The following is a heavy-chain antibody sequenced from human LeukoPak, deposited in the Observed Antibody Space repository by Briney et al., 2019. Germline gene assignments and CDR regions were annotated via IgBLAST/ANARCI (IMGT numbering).Heavy chain of an antibody. Sequence: SETLSLTCAVYGGSFSGYYWSWIRQPPGKGLEWIGEINHSGSTNYNPSLKSRVTISVDTSKNQFSLKLSSVTAADTAVYYCARHANYDSSGYYFPHYYYMDVWGKGTTVTVSS. CDR1: GGSFSGYY. CDR2: INHSGST. V-gene: IGHV4-34*01. J-gene: IGHJ6*03. CDR3: ARHANYDSSGYYFPHYYYMDV. D-gene: IGHD3-22*01.